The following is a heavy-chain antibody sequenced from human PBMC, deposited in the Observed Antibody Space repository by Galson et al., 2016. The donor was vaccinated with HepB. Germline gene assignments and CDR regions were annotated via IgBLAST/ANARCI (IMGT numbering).Heavy chain of an antibody. CDR1: GFAFSNYS. V-gene: IGHV3-43*01. Sequence: SLRLSCASSGFAFSNYSIYWVRQPPGKGLEFVSLISGGDGSTHYGDSVRGRFFTSRDNTKNSVLLQMNSLRPEDTAFYYCAKDMSNEFHGPFDHWGQGALVIVSS. J-gene: IGHJ4*02. D-gene: IGHD5/OR15-5a*01. CDR3: AKDMSNEFHGPFDH. CDR2: ISGGDGST.